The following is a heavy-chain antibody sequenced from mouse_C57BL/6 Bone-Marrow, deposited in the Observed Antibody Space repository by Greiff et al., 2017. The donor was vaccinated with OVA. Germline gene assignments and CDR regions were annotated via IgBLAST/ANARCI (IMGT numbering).Heavy chain of an antibody. D-gene: IGHD1-1*01. V-gene: IGHV10-1*01. Sequence: EVQLVESGGGLVQPKGSLKLSCAASGFSFNTYAMNWVRQAPGKGLEWVARIRSKSNNYATYYADSVKDRFTISRDDSESMLYLQMNNLKTEDTAMYYWVRQGYYGIFAYWGQGTLVTVSA. CDR1: GFSFNTYA. CDR2: IRSKSNNYAT. CDR3: VRQGYYGIFAY. J-gene: IGHJ3*01.